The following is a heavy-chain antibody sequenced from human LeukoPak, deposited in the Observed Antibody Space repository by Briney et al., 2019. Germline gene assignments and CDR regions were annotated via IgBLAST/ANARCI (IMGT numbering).Heavy chain of an antibody. CDR2: INPSGGST. Sequence: GASVTVSCKASGYTFTSYYMHWVRQAPGQGLEWMGIINPSGGSTSYAQKFQGRVTMTRDTSTSTVYMELSSLRSEDTAVYYCARGGRVVATFVYHECNFDYWGQGTLVTVSS. J-gene: IGHJ4*02. V-gene: IGHV1-46*01. D-gene: IGHD2-15*01. CDR3: ARGGRVVATFVYHECNFDY. CDR1: GYTFTSYY.